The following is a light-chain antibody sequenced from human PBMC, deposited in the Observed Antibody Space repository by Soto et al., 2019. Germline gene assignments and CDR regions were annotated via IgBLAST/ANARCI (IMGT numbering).Light chain of an antibody. CDR2: GVS. V-gene: IGLV2-14*01. Sequence: QSALTQPASVSGSPGQSITISCSGTRSDIGSYNYVAWYQQFPGKTPKILIYGVSNRPSGVSSRFSGSKSGNTASLTISGLQAEDEADYYCISYTGSSTSYVFGCGTKVTVL. CDR1: RSDIGSYNY. CDR3: ISYTGSSTSYV. J-gene: IGLJ1*01.